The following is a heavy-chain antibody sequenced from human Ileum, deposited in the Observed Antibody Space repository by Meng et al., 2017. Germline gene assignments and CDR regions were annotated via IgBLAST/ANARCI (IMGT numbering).Heavy chain of an antibody. V-gene: IGHV3-23*01. CDR3: AKKYCNSSNCYGANYYYYYGMDV. D-gene: IGHD2-2*01. CDR1: GFTFSNAW. Sequence: GESLKISCAASGFTFSNAWMSWVRQAPGKGLELVSAISGIGSGTYYADSVKGRFTISRDNPKNTLFLQMNSLRAEDTAVYYCAKKYCNSSNCYGANYYYYYGMDVWGQGTTVTVSS. J-gene: IGHJ6*01. CDR2: ISGIGSGT.